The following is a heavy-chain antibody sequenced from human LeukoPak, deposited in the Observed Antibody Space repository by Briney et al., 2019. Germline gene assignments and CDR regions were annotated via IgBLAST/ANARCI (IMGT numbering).Heavy chain of an antibody. J-gene: IGHJ4*02. CDR2: IDRDGSVQ. D-gene: IGHD4-17*01. V-gene: IGHV3-7*01. CDR1: GCTTHYW. CDR3: VSDYGDFAGRLGY. Sequence: GGALRLSRTASGCTTHYWLNCVRRSPGKGLEGVANIDRDGSVQHNVDSVEGRFTISRDNAKNSLYLQMNSLRAEDTAVYYCVSDYGDFAGRLGYWGQGTLVTVSS.